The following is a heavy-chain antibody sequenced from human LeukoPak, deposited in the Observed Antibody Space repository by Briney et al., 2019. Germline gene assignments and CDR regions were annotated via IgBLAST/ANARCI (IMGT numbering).Heavy chain of an antibody. CDR2: ISSSSSYI. CDR3: ARDPRGYCSSTSCYHDY. CDR1: GFTFSSYS. D-gene: IGHD2-2*01. Sequence: GGSLRLSCAASGFTFSSYSMNWVRQAPGKGLEWVSSISSSSSYIYYADSVKGRFTISRDNAKNSLYLQMNSLRAEDTAVYYCARDPRGYCSSTSCYHDYWGQGTLVTVSS. J-gene: IGHJ4*02. V-gene: IGHV3-21*01.